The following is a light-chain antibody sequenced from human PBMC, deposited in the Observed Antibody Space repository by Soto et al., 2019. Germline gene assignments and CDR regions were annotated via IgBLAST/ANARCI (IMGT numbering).Light chain of an antibody. J-gene: IGKJ1*01. CDR1: QSISSR. CDR3: QQRSNWPWT. Sequence: EIVLTQSPATLSLSPGERATLSCRASQSISSRLTWYQQKPGQAPRLLVYDAFNRATDIPARFSGSGSGTDLTLTISSLEPEDFAIYYCQQRSNWPWTFGQGTKVEIK. V-gene: IGKV3-11*01. CDR2: DAF.